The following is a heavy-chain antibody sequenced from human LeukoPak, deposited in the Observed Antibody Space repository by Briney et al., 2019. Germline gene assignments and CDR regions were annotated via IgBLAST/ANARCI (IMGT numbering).Heavy chain of an antibody. CDR2: IYYSGST. Sequence: PGGSLRLSCAASGFTFSSYAMSWVRQPPGKGLEWIGYIYYSGSTNYNPSLKSRVTISVDTSKNQFSLKLSSVTAADTAVYYRARVVVGGYDAEIFDYWGQGTLVTVSS. D-gene: IGHD5-12*01. CDR3: ARVVVGGYDAEIFDY. CDR1: GFTFSSYA. J-gene: IGHJ4*02. V-gene: IGHV4-59*01.